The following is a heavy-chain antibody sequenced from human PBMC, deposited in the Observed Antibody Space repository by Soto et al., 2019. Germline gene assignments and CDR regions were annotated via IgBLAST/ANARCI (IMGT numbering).Heavy chain of an antibody. D-gene: IGHD6-13*01. CDR3: AKWRSSWTNYYYYYGMDV. CDR2: ISGSGGST. CDR1: GFTFSSYG. Sequence: GASLRLSCSASGFTFSSYGMSWVRQAPGKGLEWVSGISGSGGSTQYADSVKGRFTISRENSKKTLYLEMNSLRAEDTAVYYCAKWRSSWTNYYYYYGMDVWGQGTTVTVS. J-gene: IGHJ6*02. V-gene: IGHV3-23*01.